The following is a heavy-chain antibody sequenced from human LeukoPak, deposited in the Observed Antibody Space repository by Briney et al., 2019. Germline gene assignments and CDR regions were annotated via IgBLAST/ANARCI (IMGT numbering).Heavy chain of an antibody. CDR2: FDPEDGET. CDR3: ARAARSYPGSAFDI. Sequence: ASVKVSCKVSGYTLTELSMHWVRQAPGKGLEWMGGFDPEDGETIYAQKFQGRVTMTTDTSTSTAYMELRSLRSDDTAVYYCARAARSYPGSAFDIWGQGTMVTVSS. V-gene: IGHV1-24*01. CDR1: GYTLTELS. D-gene: IGHD1-26*01. J-gene: IGHJ3*02.